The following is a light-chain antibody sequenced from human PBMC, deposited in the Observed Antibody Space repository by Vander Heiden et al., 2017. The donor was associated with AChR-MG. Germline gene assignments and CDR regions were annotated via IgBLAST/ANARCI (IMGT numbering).Light chain of an antibody. CDR1: KIESYS. CDR2: HDS. V-gene: IGLV3-21*01. CDR3: QVWETNRGV. J-gene: IGLJ3*02. Sequence: SYVLRQPPSVSVAPGKTARLTCGGDKIESYSVHWYQQRPGQAPVLVMSHDSDRPSGIPDRFSGSNSGNKATLSITRVEAGDEADYYCQVWETNRGVFGGGTKLTVL.